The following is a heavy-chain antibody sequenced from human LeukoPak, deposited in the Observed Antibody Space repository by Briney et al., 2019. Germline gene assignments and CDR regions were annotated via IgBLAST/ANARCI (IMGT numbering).Heavy chain of an antibody. J-gene: IGHJ5*02. D-gene: IGHD5-18*01. CDR1: GGSFSGYY. V-gene: IGHV4-34*01. CDR2: INHSGST. CDR3: AREEGTAMAASGWFDP. Sequence: SETLSLTCAVYGGSFSGYYWSWIRQPPGKGLEWIGEINHSGSTNYNPSLKSRVTISVDTSKNQFSLKLSSVTAADTAVYYCAREEGTAMAASGWFDPWGQGTLVTVSS.